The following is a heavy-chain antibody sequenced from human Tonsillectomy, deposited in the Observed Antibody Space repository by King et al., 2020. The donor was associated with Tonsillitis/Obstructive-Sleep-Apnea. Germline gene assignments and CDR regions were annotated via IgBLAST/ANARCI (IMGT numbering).Heavy chain of an antibody. Sequence: VQLVECGGGLVKPGGSLRLSCAASGFTFSNAWMNWVRQAPGKGLEWVGGITIKTDGGTTDYAAPVKGRFTISRDDSKNTLYLQMNSLKTEYTAVYYCTSSLYTSGSYIGVDDYWGQGTLVTVSS. J-gene: IGHJ4*02. CDR1: GFTFSNAW. D-gene: IGHD3-10*01. CDR3: TSSLYTSGSYIGVDDY. CDR2: ITIKTDGGTT. V-gene: IGHV3-15*07.